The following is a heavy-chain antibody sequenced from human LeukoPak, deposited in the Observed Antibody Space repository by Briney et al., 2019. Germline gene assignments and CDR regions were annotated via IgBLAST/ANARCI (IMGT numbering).Heavy chain of an antibody. J-gene: IGHJ6*04. D-gene: IGHD6-19*01. V-gene: IGHV3-53*01. CDR1: GCTISSNY. Sequence: GGSLTLTCAASGCTISSNYLSWVRQAPGKGLEWVGVIYYGGSTYYAHSVKSRFTISRDKSKNTLYLQMNSLRAEDTAVYYCARGSIVVAGTKGYYYYYGMDVWGKGTTLTVSS. CDR3: ARGSIVVAGTKGYYYYYGMDV. CDR2: IYYGGST.